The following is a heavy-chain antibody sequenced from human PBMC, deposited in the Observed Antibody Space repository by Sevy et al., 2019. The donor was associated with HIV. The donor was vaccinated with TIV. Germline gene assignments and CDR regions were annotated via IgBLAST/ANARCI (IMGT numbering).Heavy chain of an antibody. V-gene: IGHV3-30*03. J-gene: IGHJ4*02. CDR2: ISYDGSNK. CDR1: GFTFSSYG. Sequence: GGSLRLSCAASGFTFSSYGMHWVRQAPGKGLEWVAVISYDGSNKYYADSVKGRFTISRDNSKNTLYPQMNSLRAEDTAVYYCATLYSSGWYYFDYWGQGTLVTVSS. CDR3: ATLYSSGWYYFDY. D-gene: IGHD6-19*01.